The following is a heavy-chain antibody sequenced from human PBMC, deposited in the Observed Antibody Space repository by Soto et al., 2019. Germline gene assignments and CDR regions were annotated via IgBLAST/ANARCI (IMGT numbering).Heavy chain of an antibody. Sequence: QVQLVESGGGVVQPGRSLRLSCAASGFTFSSYGMHWVRQAPGKGLEWVAVIWYDGSNKYYADSVKGRFTISRDNSKNTLYLQMNSLRAEDTAVYYCARVCKPARGSGSYYFCYWGQGTLVTVSS. J-gene: IGHJ4*02. CDR3: ARVCKPARGSGSYYFCY. CDR2: IWYDGSNK. D-gene: IGHD3-10*01. CDR1: GFTFSSYG. V-gene: IGHV3-33*01.